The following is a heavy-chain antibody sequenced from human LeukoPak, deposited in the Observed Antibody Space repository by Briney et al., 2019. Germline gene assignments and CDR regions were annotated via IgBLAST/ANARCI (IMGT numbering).Heavy chain of an antibody. Sequence: QTGGSLRLSCAASGFTFSSYRMNWVRQAPGKGLEWVSYISSSSSTIYYADSVKGRFTISRDNAKNSLYLQMNSLRAEDTAVYYCAKGGRAVGSITLIRGVRNFYYYMDVWGKGTTVTISS. CDR2: ISSSSSTI. CDR3: AKGGRAVGSITLIRGVRNFYYYMDV. J-gene: IGHJ6*03. V-gene: IGHV3-48*04. D-gene: IGHD3-10*01. CDR1: GFTFSSYR.